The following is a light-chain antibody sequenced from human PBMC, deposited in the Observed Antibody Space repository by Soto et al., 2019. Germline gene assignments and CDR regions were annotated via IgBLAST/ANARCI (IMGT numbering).Light chain of an antibody. J-gene: IGLJ2*01. CDR2: EVS. CDR3: SSYAGSNVV. V-gene: IGLV2-8*01. CDR1: SSDVGGYKD. Sequence: QYVLTQPPSASGSPGQSVTISCTGASSDVGGYKDVSWYQQHPGKAPKLMIYEVSKRPSGVPDRFSGSKSGNTAALTVSGLQSEDEADYYCSSYAGSNVVFGGGTKLTVL.